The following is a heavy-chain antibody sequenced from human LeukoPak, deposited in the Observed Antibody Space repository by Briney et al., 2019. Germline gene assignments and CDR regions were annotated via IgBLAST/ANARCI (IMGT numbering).Heavy chain of an antibody. CDR2: IKSKTDGGTT. J-gene: IGHJ4*02. D-gene: IGHD1-26*01. V-gene: IGHV3-15*01. CDR1: GFTFSNAW. CDR3: AKDSPVATR. Sequence: GGSLRLSCAASGFTFSNAWMSWVRQAPGKGLEWVGRIKSKTDGGTTDYAAPVKGRFTISRDDSKNTLYLQMNSLRAEDTAVYYCAKDSPVATRWGRGTLVTVSS.